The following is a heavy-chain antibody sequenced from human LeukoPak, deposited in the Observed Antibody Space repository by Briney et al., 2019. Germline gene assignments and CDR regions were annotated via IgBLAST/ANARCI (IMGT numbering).Heavy chain of an antibody. CDR3: ARRAYYYGSGSYYHAKNWFDP. V-gene: IGHV4-34*01. Sequence: PSETLSLTCAVYGGSFSGYYWSWIRQPPGKGLEWIGEINHSGSTNYNPSLKSRVTISVDTSKNQFSLKLSSVTAADTAVYYCARRAYYYGSGSYYHAKNWFDPWGQGTLVTVSS. CDR1: GGSFSGYY. CDR2: INHSGST. J-gene: IGHJ5*02. D-gene: IGHD3-10*01.